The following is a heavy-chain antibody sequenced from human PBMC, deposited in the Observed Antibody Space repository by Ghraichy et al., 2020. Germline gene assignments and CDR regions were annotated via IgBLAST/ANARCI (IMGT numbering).Heavy chain of an antibody. Sequence: SQTLSLTYAISGDSVSSNSAAWNWIRQSPSRGLEWLGRTYYRSKWYRHYAVSMKSRITINPDTSRNQFSLQLNSVTPEDTAIYFCARGGSTPLDSWGQGTLVTVSS. J-gene: IGHJ4*02. CDR2: TYYRSKWYR. CDR1: GDSVSSNSAA. CDR3: ARGGSTPLDS. D-gene: IGHD2-15*01. V-gene: IGHV6-1*01.